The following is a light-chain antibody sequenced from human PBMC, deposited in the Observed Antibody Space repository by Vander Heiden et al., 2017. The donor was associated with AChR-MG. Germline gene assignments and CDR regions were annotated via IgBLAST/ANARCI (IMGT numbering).Light chain of an antibody. J-gene: IGKJ5*01. V-gene: IGKV3-20*01. CDR2: GAS. Sequence: EIVLTQSPGTLSLSPGERATLSCRASQSVSSNYLAWYQQKPGQAPRLLIYGASDRATGVPDRFSGSGSGTDFTLTISRLEPEDFAVYYCRQYGSSPAITFGQGTRLQIK. CDR1: QSVSSNY. CDR3: RQYGSSPAIT.